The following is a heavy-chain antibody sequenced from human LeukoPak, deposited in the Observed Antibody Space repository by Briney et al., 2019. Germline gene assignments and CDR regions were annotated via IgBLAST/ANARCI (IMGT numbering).Heavy chain of an antibody. D-gene: IGHD6-19*01. CDR2: IDHSGST. Sequence: SETLSLTCTVSGYSISSGYYWGWIRQPPGKGLEWTGSIDHSGSTYYNPSLKSRITISVDTSKNQFSLKLSSVTAADTAVYYCAAVAGLGNAFDIWGQGTMVTVSS. V-gene: IGHV4-38-2*02. CDR3: AAVAGLGNAFDI. J-gene: IGHJ3*02. CDR1: GYSISSGYY.